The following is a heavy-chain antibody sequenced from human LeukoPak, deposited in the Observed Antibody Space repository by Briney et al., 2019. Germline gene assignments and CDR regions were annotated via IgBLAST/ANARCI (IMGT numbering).Heavy chain of an antibody. CDR2: FDPEDGET. D-gene: IGHD5-12*01. CDR3: ATGFAIVATTGFDD. V-gene: IGHV1-24*01. Sequence: SSGKVSCKVSGYTLTELSMHWVRQAPGKGLGWMGGFDPEDGETIYAQNVQGRVTVTEDTSTDTAYMELSSLRSEDTAVYYCATGFAIVATTGFDDWGQGTLVTVSS. CDR1: GYTLTELS. J-gene: IGHJ4*02.